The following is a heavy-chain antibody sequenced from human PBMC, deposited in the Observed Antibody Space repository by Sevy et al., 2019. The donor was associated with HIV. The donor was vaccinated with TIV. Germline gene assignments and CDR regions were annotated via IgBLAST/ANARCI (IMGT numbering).Heavy chain of an antibody. CDR2: LSFGCGKI. CDR3: AGEGCSRPHDY. CDR1: GFAFYEYS. V-gene: IGHV3-23*01. D-gene: IGHD2-8*01. Sequence: GGSLRLSCAASGFAFYEYSMSWIRQAPGKGLGWVATLSFGCGKINYADSVKGRFTISRDNSKNSFYLQMDNLRVEDTALYYCAGEGCSRPHDYWGQGTRVTVSS. J-gene: IGHJ4*02.